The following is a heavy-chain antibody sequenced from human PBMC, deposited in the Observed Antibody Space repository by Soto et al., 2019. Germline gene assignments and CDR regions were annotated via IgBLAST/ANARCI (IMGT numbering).Heavy chain of an antibody. CDR1: GFTFSNYW. CDR3: ARVGVGEYDFDY. CDR2: IKTDGSVT. J-gene: IGHJ4*02. D-gene: IGHD3-16*01. V-gene: IGHV3-74*01. Sequence: EVQLVESGGGLVQPGGSLRLSCAASGFTFSNYWMHWVRQAPGEGLVWVSRIKTDGSVTSYADSVKGRFSISRDNAKNMLDLQMNSMRAEDPAVYYCARVGVGEYDFDYWGQGTLVSVSS.